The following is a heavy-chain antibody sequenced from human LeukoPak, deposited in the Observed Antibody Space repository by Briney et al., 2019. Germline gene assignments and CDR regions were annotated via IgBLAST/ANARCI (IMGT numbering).Heavy chain of an antibody. J-gene: IGHJ5*02. CDR1: GFTFSSYS. CDR3: ARDNDWTKKYNWFDP. V-gene: IGHV3-48*01. Sequence: GGSLRLSCAASGFTFSSYSMTWVRQAPGKGLEWVSYISSSSSTIYYADSVKGRFTISRDNAKNSLYLQMNSLRAEDTAVYYCARDNDWTKKYNWFDPWGQGTLVTVSS. D-gene: IGHD3-9*01. CDR2: ISSSSSTI.